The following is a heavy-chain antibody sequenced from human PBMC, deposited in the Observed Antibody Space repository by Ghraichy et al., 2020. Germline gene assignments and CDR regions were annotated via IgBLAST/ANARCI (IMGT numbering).Heavy chain of an antibody. D-gene: IGHD7-27*01. V-gene: IGHV4-38-2*02. CDR2: IYYSGLN. J-gene: IGHJ4*02. CDR3: VRADDDWGAFDF. CDR1: GYSVTTECY. Sequence: SETLSLTCSVSGYSVTTECYWGWMRHTPGKGLEWLASIYYSGLNYYNPSLKSRLTISIDTSKNEFTLKVTSVTAADTAVYYCVRADDDWGAFDFWGQGTRVTVSS.